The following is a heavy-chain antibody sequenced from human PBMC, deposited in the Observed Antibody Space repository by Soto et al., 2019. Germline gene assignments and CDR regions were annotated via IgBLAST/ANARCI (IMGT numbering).Heavy chain of an antibody. CDR3: ARDLDGSGSYYTDY. CDR2: ISPYKGNT. D-gene: IGHD3-10*01. Sequence: GPEVKKPGASVKVSCKASGYTFTNCGLSWVRQAPGQGLEWMGWISPYKGNTNYAQKFQGRVTMTTDTSTSTAYMELRSLRSDDTAIYYCARDLDGSGSYYTDYWGQGTLVTVSS. CDR1: GYTFTNCG. V-gene: IGHV1-18*01. J-gene: IGHJ4*02.